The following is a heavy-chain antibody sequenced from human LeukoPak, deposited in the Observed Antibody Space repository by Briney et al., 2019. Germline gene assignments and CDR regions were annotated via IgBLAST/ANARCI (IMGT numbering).Heavy chain of an antibody. D-gene: IGHD6-13*01. J-gene: IGHJ4*02. V-gene: IGHV4-39*01. CDR1: GGSISSSRSY. CDR2: ISYTGST. CDR3: ARVAADGAGNY. Sequence: SETLSLTCTVSGGSISSSRSYWGWIRQPPGKGLEWIGSISYTGSTYYNPSLESRVTISVDTSKNQFSLKLSSVTAADTAVYYCARVAADGAGNYWGQGTLSPSPQ.